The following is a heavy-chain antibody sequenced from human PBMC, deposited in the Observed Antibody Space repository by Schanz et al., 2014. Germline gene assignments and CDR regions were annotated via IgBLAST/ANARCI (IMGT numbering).Heavy chain of an antibody. CDR3: VTEKRMESGTWAKAFDI. CDR2: INPYDDTI. CDR1: NYIFTKYY. V-gene: IGHV1-46*01. J-gene: IGHJ3*02. D-gene: IGHD3-3*01. Sequence: QVQLVQSGAEVKKPGASVKLSCKASNYIFTKYYIHCVRQAPGQGLEWMGLINPYDDTIDYAKKFQGRFTMTRDTSTTTVDMELSSLRSDDTAMYYCVTEKRMESGTWAKAFDIWGQGTWXTVSS.